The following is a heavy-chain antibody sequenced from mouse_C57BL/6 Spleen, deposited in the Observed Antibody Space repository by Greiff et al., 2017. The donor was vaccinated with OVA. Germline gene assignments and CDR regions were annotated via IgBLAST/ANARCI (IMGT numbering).Heavy chain of an antibody. J-gene: IGHJ2*01. V-gene: IGHV1-19*01. D-gene: IGHD1-1*01. CDR2: INPYNGGT. CDR3: ARPHYYGSRGYFDY. CDR1: GYTFTDYY. Sequence: EVKLQESGPVLVKPGASVKMSCKASGYTFTDYYMNWVKQSHGKSLEWIGVINPYNGGTSYNQKFKGKATLTVDKSSSTAYMELNSLTSEDSAVYYCARPHYYGSRGYFDYWGQGTTLTVSS.